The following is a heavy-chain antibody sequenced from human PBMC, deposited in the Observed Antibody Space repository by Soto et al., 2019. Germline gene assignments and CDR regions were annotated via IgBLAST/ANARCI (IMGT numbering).Heavy chain of an antibody. V-gene: IGHV1-69*06. D-gene: IGHD3-16*01. CDR3: ARDGGCLGVWYFHL. CDR1: GGTFSSYA. Sequence: QVQLVQSGAEVKKPGSSVKVSCKASGGTFSSYAISWVRQAPGHGLEWMGGIIPIFGTANYAQKFQGRVTISADKSTSTAYMELSILISEDTAVYYGARDGGCLGVWYFHLWGRGTLVTVSS. CDR2: IIPIFGTA. J-gene: IGHJ2*01.